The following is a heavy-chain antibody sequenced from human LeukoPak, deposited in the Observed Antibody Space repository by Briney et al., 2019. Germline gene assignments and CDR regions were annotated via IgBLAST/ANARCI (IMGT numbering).Heavy chain of an antibody. V-gene: IGHV3-49*03. CDR1: GFTFGDYA. CDR2: IRSKAYGGTT. D-gene: IGHD3-10*01. J-gene: IGHJ5*02. Sequence: GGSLRLSCTASGFTFGDYAMSWFRQAPGKGLEWVGFIRSKAYGGTTEYAASVKGRFTISRDNAENSLYLQMNSLRAEDTAVYFCARDYYGSGSLKGFDPWGQGTLVTVSS. CDR3: ARDYYGSGSLKGFDP.